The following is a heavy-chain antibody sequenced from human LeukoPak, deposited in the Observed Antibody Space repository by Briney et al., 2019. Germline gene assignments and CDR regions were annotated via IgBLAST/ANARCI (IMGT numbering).Heavy chain of an antibody. D-gene: IGHD2-2*02. V-gene: IGHV3-30*18. J-gene: IGHJ4*02. CDR2: ISYDGSNK. CDR3: AKDYEGYYSSTSCYIDY. Sequence: GGSLRLSCAASGFTFSSYGMHWVRQAPGKGLGWVAVISYDGSNKYYADSVKGRFTISRDNSKNTLYLQMNSLRAEDTAVYYCAKDYEGYYSSTSCYIDYWGQGTLVTVSS. CDR1: GFTFSSYG.